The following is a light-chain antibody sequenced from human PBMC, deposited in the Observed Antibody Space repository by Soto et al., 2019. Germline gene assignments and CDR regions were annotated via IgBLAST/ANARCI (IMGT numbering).Light chain of an antibody. CDR2: DTS. V-gene: IGKV3-11*01. J-gene: IGKJ5*01. CDR1: QTIRGL. Sequence: EIVLTQSPATLSLSPGERATLSCRTSQTIRGLLNWYQQRPGQAPRLLIYDTSNRATDIPARFSGSGSGTDFILTISSLDPEAVGVYFCQQRHNWPITFGQGTRLDIK. CDR3: QQRHNWPIT.